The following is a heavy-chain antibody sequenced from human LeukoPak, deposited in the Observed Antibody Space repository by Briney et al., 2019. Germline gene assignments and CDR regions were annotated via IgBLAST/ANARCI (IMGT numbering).Heavy chain of an antibody. CDR1: GLSFTTCW. CDR3: ARVRSAGASVVHYFDY. V-gene: IGHV3-7*04. Sequence: GGSLRLSCAVSGLSFTTCWMSWVRQAPGKGLEWVANINPDGSERYYVDSVKGRFTISRDNAKTSVYLQMNSLRAEDTAMYYCARVRSAGASVVHYFDYWGQGTLVTVSS. J-gene: IGHJ4*02. D-gene: IGHD1-26*01. CDR2: INPDGSER.